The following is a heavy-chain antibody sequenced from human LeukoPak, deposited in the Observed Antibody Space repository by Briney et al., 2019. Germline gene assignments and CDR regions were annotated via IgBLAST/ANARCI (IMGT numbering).Heavy chain of an antibody. CDR2: VGDGGRDT. D-gene: IGHD4-17*01. Sequence: PGGSLRLSCAASGFTFSTYAMSWVRQAPGKGLDWVSTVGDGGRDTHYADSVKGRFTISRDDSNNTLYLQMNSLRADDTAVYYCAKALYGEYGRFHYWGQGTLVTVSS. CDR1: GFTFSTYA. J-gene: IGHJ4*02. V-gene: IGHV3-23*01. CDR3: AKALYGEYGRFHY.